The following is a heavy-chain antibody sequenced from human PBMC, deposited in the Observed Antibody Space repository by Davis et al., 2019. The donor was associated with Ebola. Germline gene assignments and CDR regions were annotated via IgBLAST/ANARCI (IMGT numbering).Heavy chain of an antibody. D-gene: IGHD1-26*01. V-gene: IGHV3-73*01. CDR2: IRSKANSYAT. Sequence: GGSLRLSCAASGFTFSGSAMHWVRQASGKGLEWVGRIRSKANSYATAYAASVKGRFTTSRDDSKNTAYLQMNSLKTENTAVYYCTITTTALDYWGQGTLVTVSS. CDR3: TITTTALDY. CDR1: GFTFSGSA. J-gene: IGHJ4*02.